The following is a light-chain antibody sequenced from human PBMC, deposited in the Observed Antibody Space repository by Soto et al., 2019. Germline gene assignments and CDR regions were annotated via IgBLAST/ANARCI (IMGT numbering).Light chain of an antibody. V-gene: IGKV3-15*01. CDR3: QQYNNWPLT. Sequence: EVVMTQSPATLSVSPGERATLSCRASQSVNNNLAWYQQRPGQAPTLLIHGASTRAAGIPDRFSGSGSGTEFTLSISSLQSEDFAVYYCQQYNNWPLTFGGGTKVEIK. CDR2: GAS. J-gene: IGKJ4*01. CDR1: QSVNNN.